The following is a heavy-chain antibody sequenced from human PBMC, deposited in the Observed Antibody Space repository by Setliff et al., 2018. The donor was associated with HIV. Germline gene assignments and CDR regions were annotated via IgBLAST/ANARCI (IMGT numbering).Heavy chain of an antibody. D-gene: IGHD6-19*01. CDR1: GSSISNGYY. Sequence: ETLSLTCAVSGSSISNGYYWGWIRQPPGRGLEWIGSIYHSGSTYYNPSLKSRVTISVDTSKNQFSLKLSSVTAADTAVYHCARRNSGWYDAFDIWGQGTMVT. CDR2: IYHSGST. J-gene: IGHJ3*02. V-gene: IGHV4-38-2*01. CDR3: ARRNSGWYDAFDI.